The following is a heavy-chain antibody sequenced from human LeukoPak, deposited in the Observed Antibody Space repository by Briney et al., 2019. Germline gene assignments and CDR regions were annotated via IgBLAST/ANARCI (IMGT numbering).Heavy chain of an antibody. D-gene: IGHD1-14*01. Sequence: GGSLRLSCAASGFTVSSNYMSWVRQAPGKGLEWVSVIYSGGSTYYADSVKGQFTISRDNSKNTLYLQMSSLRDDDTAVYYCARSRDRKTGADSWGQGTLVTVSS. CDR2: IYSGGST. V-gene: IGHV3-66*01. J-gene: IGHJ4*02. CDR3: ARSRDRKTGADS. CDR1: GFTVSSNY.